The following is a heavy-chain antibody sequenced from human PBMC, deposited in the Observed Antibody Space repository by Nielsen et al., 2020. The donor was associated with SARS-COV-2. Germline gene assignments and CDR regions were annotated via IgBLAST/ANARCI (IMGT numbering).Heavy chain of an antibody. CDR2: INPTNGGT. CDR1: GYTFTNNY. D-gene: IGHD3-22*01. J-gene: IGHJ4*02. V-gene: IGHV1-46*01. CDR3: ARDSSGTYRRVDD. Sequence: ASVKVSCKASGYTFTNNYMHWVRQAPGQGLEWMGLINPTNGGTTYAQKFLGTVTMTRDTSTSTVYMELSSLRSDDTAVYYCARDSSGTYRRVDDWGQGTLATVSS.